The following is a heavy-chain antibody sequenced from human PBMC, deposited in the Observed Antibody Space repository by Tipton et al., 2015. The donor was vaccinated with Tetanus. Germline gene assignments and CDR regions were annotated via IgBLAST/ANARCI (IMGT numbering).Heavy chain of an antibody. Sequence: QVQLVQSGAEVKRPETSVKVSCKSSGYTFTAYDVSWVRQAPGQGLEWMGWINPHNGDTNYGQRFEGRVTMTTDTSTTTAYMELRGLRSDDTAVYFCVRDKVGGITGFDHWGQGTLVTVSS. V-gene: IGHV1-18*01. CDR1: GYTFTAYD. CDR3: VRDKVGGITGFDH. D-gene: IGHD1-26*01. CDR2: INPHNGDT. J-gene: IGHJ4*02.